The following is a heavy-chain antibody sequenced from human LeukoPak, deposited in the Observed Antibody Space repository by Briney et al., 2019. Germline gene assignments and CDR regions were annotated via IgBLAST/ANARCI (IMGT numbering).Heavy chain of an antibody. D-gene: IGHD3-22*01. CDR2: INHSKST. J-gene: IGHJ4*02. V-gene: IGHV4-34*01. CDR1: GGSFSGYY. Sequence: SETLSLTCAVYGGSFSGYYWSWIRQPPGKGLEWIGEINHSKSTNYNPSLKSRVTISVDTSKNQFSLKLSSVTAEDTAVYYCARVRSSGYHDYWGQGTLVTVSS. CDR3: ARVRSSGYHDY.